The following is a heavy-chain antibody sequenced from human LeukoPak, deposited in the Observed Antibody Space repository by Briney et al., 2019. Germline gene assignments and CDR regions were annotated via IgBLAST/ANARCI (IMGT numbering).Heavy chain of an antibody. V-gene: IGHV4-39*01. CDR3: ARMRVGPTYYFDY. J-gene: IGHJ4*02. D-gene: IGHD1-26*01. CDR1: GGSIGDSSYY. Sequence: SETLSLTCTVSGGSIGDSSYYWGWIRQPPGKGLEWIGSTYYSGSTYYNPSLKSPVTISVDTSKNQFSLKLNSVTAADTAVYYCARMRVGPTYYFDYWGQGTLVTVSS. CDR2: TYYSGST.